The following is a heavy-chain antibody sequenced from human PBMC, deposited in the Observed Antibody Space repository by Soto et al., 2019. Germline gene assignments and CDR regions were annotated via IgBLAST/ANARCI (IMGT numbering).Heavy chain of an antibody. CDR1: GYTLTSYG. Sequence: ASVKVSCKASGYTLTSYGVSWVRQAPGQGLEWMGWISAYNGNTNYAQKLQGRVTMTTDTSTSTAYMELRSLRSDDTAVYYCARELYSSSSADAFDIWGQGKMVTVSS. CDR2: ISAYNGNT. CDR3: ARELYSSSSADAFDI. V-gene: IGHV1-18*01. J-gene: IGHJ3*02. D-gene: IGHD6-6*01.